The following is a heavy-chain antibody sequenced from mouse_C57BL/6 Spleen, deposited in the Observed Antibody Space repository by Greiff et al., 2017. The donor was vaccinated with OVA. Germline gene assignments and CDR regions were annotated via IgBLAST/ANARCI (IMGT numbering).Heavy chain of an antibody. CDR2: IDPNSGGT. Sequence: QVQLQQPGAELVKPGASVKLSCKASGYTFTSYWMHWVKQRPGRGLEWIGRIDPNSGGTKYNEKFKSKATLTVDKPSSTAYMQLSSLTSEDSAVDYCARSDYGSSPYWYFDVWGTGTTVTVSS. CDR1: GYTFTSYW. D-gene: IGHD1-1*01. J-gene: IGHJ1*03. CDR3: ARSDYGSSPYWYFDV. V-gene: IGHV1-72*01.